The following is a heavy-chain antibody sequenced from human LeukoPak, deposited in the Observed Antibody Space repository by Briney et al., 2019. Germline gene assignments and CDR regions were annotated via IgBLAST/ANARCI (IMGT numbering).Heavy chain of an antibody. D-gene: IGHD6-19*01. Sequence: PGGSLRLSCAASGFTFSSYAMSWVRQAPGKGLEWVSAISGSGGSTYYADSVKGRFTISRDNSKNTLYLQMNSLRAEDTAVYYCARDSSGWSYFDYWGQGSLVTVSS. CDR3: ARDSSGWSYFDY. V-gene: IGHV3-23*01. J-gene: IGHJ4*02. CDR1: GFTFSSYA. CDR2: ISGSGGST.